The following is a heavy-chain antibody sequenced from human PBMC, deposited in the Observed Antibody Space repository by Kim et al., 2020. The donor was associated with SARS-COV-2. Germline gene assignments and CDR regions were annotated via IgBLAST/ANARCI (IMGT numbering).Heavy chain of an antibody. CDR2: ITKNNGKT. CDR1: GFAVYRFA. V-gene: IGHV3-23*01. CDR3: AKDHPSPGWPTFGD. J-gene: IGHJ4*02. Sequence: GGSLRLSCAASGFAVYRFAMNWVRQAPGKGLEWISAITKNNGKTYYQDSVRGRFTISRDESKNIVYLHMSNLRVEDTAIYYCAKDHPSPGWPTFGDWGQG. D-gene: IGHD6-19*01.